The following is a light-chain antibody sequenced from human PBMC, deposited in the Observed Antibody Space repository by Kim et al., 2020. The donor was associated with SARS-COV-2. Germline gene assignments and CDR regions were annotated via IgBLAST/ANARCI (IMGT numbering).Light chain of an antibody. CDR2: YDR. J-gene: IGLJ2*01. Sequence: AQGETARSTCGGNNIGSKSVHWYQQKPGQAPGVVIYYDRDRPSGIPERFSGSNSGNTATLTISRVEAGDEADYYCQVWDASSYHSAFGGGTKLAVL. V-gene: IGLV3-21*04. CDR3: QVWDASSYHSA. CDR1: NIGSKS.